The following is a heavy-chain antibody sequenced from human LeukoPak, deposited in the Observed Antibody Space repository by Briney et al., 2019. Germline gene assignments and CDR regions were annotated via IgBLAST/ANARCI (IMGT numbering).Heavy chain of an antibody. J-gene: IGHJ6*03. Sequence: AGGSLRLSCAVSGFTVSGNYMSWVRQAPGKGLEWVSLIYSGGTTYYADSVKGRFTISRDNSKNTLYLQMNSLRAEDTAVYYCARHLRGSYPYYYYYMDVWGKGTTVTIPS. D-gene: IGHD1-26*01. CDR3: ARHLRGSYPYYYYYMDV. CDR1: GFTVSGNY. V-gene: IGHV3-66*04. CDR2: IYSGGTT.